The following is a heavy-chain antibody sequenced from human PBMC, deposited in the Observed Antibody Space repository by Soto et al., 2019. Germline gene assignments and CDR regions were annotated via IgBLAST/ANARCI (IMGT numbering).Heavy chain of an antibody. J-gene: IGHJ6*02. CDR3: ARGPPGYCSGGSCYGANYYYGMDV. CDR2: INPNADTT. Sequence: GASVKVSCKTSGYSFTDYFIHWVRQAPGQGLEWMGIINPNADTTNYAQKFQGRVTMTRDTSTSAVNMELSSLRSEDTAVYYCARGPPGYCSGGSCYGANYYYGMDVWGQGTTVTVSS. V-gene: IGHV1-46*03. D-gene: IGHD2-15*01. CDR1: GYSFTDYF.